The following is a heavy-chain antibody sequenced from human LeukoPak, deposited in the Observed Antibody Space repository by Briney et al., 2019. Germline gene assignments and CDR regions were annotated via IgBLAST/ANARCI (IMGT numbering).Heavy chain of an antibody. V-gene: IGHV3-30-3*02. CDR1: GFTFSSYA. CDR2: ISYDGSNK. CDR3: AKQAYAGKVFDY. J-gene: IGHJ4*02. D-gene: IGHD4-23*01. Sequence: GGSLRLSCAASGFTFSSYAMHWVRQAPGKGLEWVAVISYDGSNKYYADSVKGRFTISRDNSKNTLYLQMNSLRAEDTAVYYCAKQAYAGKVFDYWGQGTLVTVYS.